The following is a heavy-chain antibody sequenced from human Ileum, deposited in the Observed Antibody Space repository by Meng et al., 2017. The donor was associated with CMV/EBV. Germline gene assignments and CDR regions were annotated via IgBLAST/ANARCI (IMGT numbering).Heavy chain of an antibody. CDR1: GFTFSSYW. V-gene: IGHV3-7*01. J-gene: IGHJ4*02. D-gene: IGHD2-8*01. CDR3: ARDRYASAN. Sequence: GESLKISCAASGFTFSSYWMSWVRQAPGKGLEWVANIKQEGSEKYYVDSVKGRFTLSRDNAKNSLYLQMNSLSAAGTAVYYCARDRYASANWGQGTLVTVSS. CDR2: IKQEGSEK.